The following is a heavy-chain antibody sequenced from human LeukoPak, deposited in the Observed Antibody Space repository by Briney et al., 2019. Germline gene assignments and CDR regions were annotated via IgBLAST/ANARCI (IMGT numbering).Heavy chain of an antibody. CDR2: FDPEDGET. Sequence: ASVKVSCTVSGYTLTELSMHWVRQAPGKGLEWMGGFDPEDGETIYAQKFQGRVTMTEDTSTDTAYMELSSLRSEDTAVYYCATGVPYDSQYYWFDPWGQGTLVTVSS. D-gene: IGHD3-22*01. V-gene: IGHV1-24*01. CDR3: ATGVPYDSQYYWFDP. J-gene: IGHJ5*02. CDR1: GYTLTELS.